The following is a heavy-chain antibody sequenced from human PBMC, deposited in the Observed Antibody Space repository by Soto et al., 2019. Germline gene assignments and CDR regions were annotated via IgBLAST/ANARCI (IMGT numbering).Heavy chain of an antibody. V-gene: IGHV3-23*01. D-gene: IGHD3-3*01. CDR3: AQVKQGTIFGVALADY. CDR1: GFTFSSYA. J-gene: IGHJ4*02. CDR2: ISGSGGST. Sequence: GGSLRLSCAASGFTFSSYAMSWVHQAPGKGLEWVSAISGSGGSTYYADSVKGRFTISRDNSKNTLYLQMNSLRAEDTAVYYCAQVKQGTIFGVALADYWGQGNLVTVSS.